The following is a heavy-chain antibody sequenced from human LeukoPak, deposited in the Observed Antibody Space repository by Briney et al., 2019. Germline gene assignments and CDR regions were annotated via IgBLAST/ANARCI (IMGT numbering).Heavy chain of an antibody. CDR3: ARDLPAVAGKYYYYMDV. Sequence: ASVKVSCKASGYTFTNYAMNWVRQAPGQGLEWMGWISAYNGNTNYAQKLQGRVTMTTDTSTSTAYMELRSLRSDDTAVYYCARDLPAVAGKYYYYMDVWGKGTTVTISS. CDR1: GYTFTNYA. J-gene: IGHJ6*03. D-gene: IGHD6-19*01. V-gene: IGHV1-18*01. CDR2: ISAYNGNT.